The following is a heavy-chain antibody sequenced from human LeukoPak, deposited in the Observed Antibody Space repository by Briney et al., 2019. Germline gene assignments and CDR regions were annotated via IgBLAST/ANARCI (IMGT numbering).Heavy chain of an antibody. V-gene: IGHV1-46*01. CDR3: ARERYTAMVTPPFALDY. J-gene: IGHJ4*02. CDR2: INPSGDST. CDR1: GYTFTINH. D-gene: IGHD5-18*01. Sequence: ASVKVSCKASGYTFTINHIHWVRQAPGQGLEWMGVINPSGDSTTYAQKFQGRVTITADESTSTAYMELSSLRSEDTAVYYCARERYTAMVTPPFALDYWGQGTLVTVSS.